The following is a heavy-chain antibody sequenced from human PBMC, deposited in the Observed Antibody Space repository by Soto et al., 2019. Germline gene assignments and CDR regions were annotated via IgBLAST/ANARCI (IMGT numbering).Heavy chain of an antibody. J-gene: IGHJ5*02. V-gene: IGHV2-5*02. CDR1: GFSLTTSGEG. CDR3: AHRRGLMVSWFDP. Sequence: QITLKESGPTLVKPTQTLTLTCTFSGFSLTTSGEGVGWIRQPPGKALEWLALIYWDDDTRYSPSLKSRLSITKDTSKTQVVLTMTKMDPVDTATYYCAHRRGLMVSWFDPWGQGTLVTVSS. CDR2: IYWDDDT. D-gene: IGHD2-8*01.